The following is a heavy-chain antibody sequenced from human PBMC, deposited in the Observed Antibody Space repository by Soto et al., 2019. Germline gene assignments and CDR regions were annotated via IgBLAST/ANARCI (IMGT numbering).Heavy chain of an antibody. Sequence: ASVKVSCKASGYTFTSYAMHWVRQAPGQRLEWMGWINAYNGNTKYSQKFQGRVTITTDTSTSTAYMELRSLRSEDTAVYYCARDYIAVDQNWFDPWGQGTLVTVSS. CDR3: ARDYIAVDQNWFDP. CDR2: INAYNGNT. D-gene: IGHD6-19*01. CDR1: GYTFTSYA. V-gene: IGHV1-3*01. J-gene: IGHJ5*02.